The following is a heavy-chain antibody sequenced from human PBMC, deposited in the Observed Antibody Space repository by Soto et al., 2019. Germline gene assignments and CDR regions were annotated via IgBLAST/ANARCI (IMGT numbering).Heavy chain of an antibody. J-gene: IGHJ4*02. Sequence: GGSLRLSCAASGFTFSSYAMSWVRQAPGKGLEWVSAISGSGGSTYYADSVKGRFTISRDNSKNTLYLQMNSLRAEDTAVYYCAKEYRYCSGGSCPPKSHYFDYWGQGTLVTVSS. CDR2: ISGSGGST. CDR1: GFTFSSYA. D-gene: IGHD2-15*01. CDR3: AKEYRYCSGGSCPPKSHYFDY. V-gene: IGHV3-23*01.